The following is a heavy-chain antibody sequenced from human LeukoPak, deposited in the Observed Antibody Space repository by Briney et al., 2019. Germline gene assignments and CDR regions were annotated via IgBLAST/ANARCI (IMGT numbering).Heavy chain of an antibody. V-gene: IGHV4-59*01. Sequence: MPSETLSLTCTVSGGSISSYYWSWIRQPPGKGLEWIGYIYYSGSTNYNPSLESRVTVSVDTSKKICSLKLTSVTAADTAVYFCARGDPAGLFDFWGQGHLVTVSS. J-gene: IGHJ4*02. D-gene: IGHD3-10*01. CDR1: GGSISSYY. CDR3: ARGDPAGLFDF. CDR2: IYYSGST.